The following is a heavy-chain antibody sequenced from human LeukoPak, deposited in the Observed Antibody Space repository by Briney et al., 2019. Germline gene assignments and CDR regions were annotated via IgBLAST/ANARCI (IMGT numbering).Heavy chain of an antibody. V-gene: IGHV3-7*04. CDR2: IKQDGSEK. D-gene: IGHD3-22*01. CDR3: ARVGYYDSSGYYGRWAFDI. J-gene: IGHJ3*02. CDR1: GFTFSSYW. Sequence: PGGSLRLSCAASGFTFSSYWMSWVRQAPGKGLEWAANIKQDGSEKYYVDSVKGRFTISRDNAKNSLYLQMNSLRAEDTAVYYCARVGYYDSSGYYGRWAFDIWGQGTMVTVSS.